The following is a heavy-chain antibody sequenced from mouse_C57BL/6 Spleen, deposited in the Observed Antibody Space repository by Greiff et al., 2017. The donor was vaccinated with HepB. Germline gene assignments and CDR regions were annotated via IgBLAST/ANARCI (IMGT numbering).Heavy chain of an antibody. CDR3: ARPIGTPYYYAMDY. V-gene: IGHV5-17*01. Sequence: EVKVVESGGGLVKPGGSLKLSCAASGFTFSDYGMHWVRQVPEKGLEWVAYISSGSSTIYYADTVKGRFTISRDNAKNTLFLQMTSLRSEDTAMYYCARPIGTPYYYAMDYWGQGTSVTVSS. CDR1: GFTFSDYG. CDR2: ISSGSSTI. J-gene: IGHJ4*01. D-gene: IGHD4-1*01.